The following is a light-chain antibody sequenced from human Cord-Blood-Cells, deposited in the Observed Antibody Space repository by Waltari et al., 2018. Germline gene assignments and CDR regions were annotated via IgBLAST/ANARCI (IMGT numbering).Light chain of an antibody. CDR2: KAS. CDR3: QQYNSYST. J-gene: IGKJ2*01. V-gene: IGKV1-5*03. Sequence: DIQITQSPFPLSASVGARVPSTCRASQSISSWFAWYQQKPVKAPKPLIYKASSLESGVPSMFSGSGAGKEFTLNNSSLQPYDLATYYCQQYNSYSTFGQGTKLEIK. CDR1: QSISSW.